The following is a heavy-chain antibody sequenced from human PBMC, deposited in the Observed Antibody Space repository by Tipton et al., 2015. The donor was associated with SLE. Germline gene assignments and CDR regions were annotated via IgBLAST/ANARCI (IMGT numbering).Heavy chain of an antibody. J-gene: IGHJ3*02. CDR3: ARHSLELEDPFDI. CDR2: INHSGST. CDR1: GGSFSGYY. D-gene: IGHD1-7*01. Sequence: TLSLTCAVYGGSFSGYYWSWIRQSPGKGLEWIGEINHSGSTHYNPSLKSRVTISVDTSKNQFSLKLSSVTAADTAVYYCARHSLELEDPFDIWGQGTMVTVSS. V-gene: IGHV4-34*01.